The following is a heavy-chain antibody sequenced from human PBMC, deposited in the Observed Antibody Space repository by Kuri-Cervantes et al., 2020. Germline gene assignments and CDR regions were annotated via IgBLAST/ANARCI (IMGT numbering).Heavy chain of an antibody. J-gene: IGHJ6*02. CDR2: IYSGGST. CDR3: ARAPYDFWSGYFIGYGMDV. V-gene: IGHV3-66*01. D-gene: IGHD3-3*01. Sequence: LSLTCAASGFTFSSYSMNWVRQAPGKGLEWVSVIYSGGSTYYADSVKGRFTISRDNSKNTLYLQMNSLRAEDTAVYYCARAPYDFWSGYFIGYGMDVWGQGTTVTVSS. CDR1: GFTFSSYS.